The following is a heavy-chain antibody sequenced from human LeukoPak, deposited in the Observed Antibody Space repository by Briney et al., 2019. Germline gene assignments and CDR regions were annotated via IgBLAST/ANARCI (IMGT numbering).Heavy chain of an antibody. J-gene: IGHJ4*02. Sequence: GGSLRLSCAASGFTFSSYAMHWLGQAPGKGLEWVAVISYDGSNKYYADSVKGRFTISRDNSKNTLYLQMNSLGAEHTAVYYCASGYDILTLDYWGQGTLVTVSS. CDR2: ISYDGSNK. CDR1: GFTFSSYA. CDR3: ASGYDILTLDY. V-gene: IGHV3-30-3*01. D-gene: IGHD3-9*01.